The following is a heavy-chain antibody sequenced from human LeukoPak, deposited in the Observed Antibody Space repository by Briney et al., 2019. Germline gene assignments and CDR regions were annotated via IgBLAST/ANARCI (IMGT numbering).Heavy chain of an antibody. J-gene: IGHJ4*02. V-gene: IGHV3-23*01. CDR1: GFTFSSYA. CDR3: AKFENDYGDYWYFDY. D-gene: IGHD4-17*01. CDR2: ISGSGGST. Sequence: PGGSLRLSCAASGFTFSSYAMSWVRQAPGKGLEWASAISGSGGSTYYADSVKGRFTISRDNSKNTLYLQMNSLRAEDTAVYYCAKFENDYGDYWYFDYWGQGTLVTVSS.